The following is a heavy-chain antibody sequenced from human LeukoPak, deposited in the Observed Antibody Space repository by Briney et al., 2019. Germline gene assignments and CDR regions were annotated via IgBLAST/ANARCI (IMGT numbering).Heavy chain of an antibody. V-gene: IGHV4-39*07. J-gene: IGHJ5*02. CDR1: GGPISGSMT. CDR2: VHFDGRT. CDR3: ARAVTGAGLDL. Sequence: SETLSLTCTVSGGPISGSMTWGWVRQPPGKGLEWIGNVHFDGRTASNPSLRSRVTLSLDTSTNQFSLKVNSVTATDTALYYCARAVTGAGLDLRGQGLLVTVSS. D-gene: IGHD6-19*01.